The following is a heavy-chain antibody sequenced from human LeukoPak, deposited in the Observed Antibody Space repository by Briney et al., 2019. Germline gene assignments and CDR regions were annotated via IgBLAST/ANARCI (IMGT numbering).Heavy chain of an antibody. CDR2: IYSGGST. CDR1: GFTVSSNY. Sequence: GGSLRLSCAAPGFTVSSNYMSWVRQAPGKGLEWVSVIYSGGSTYYADSVKGRFTISRDNSKNTLYLQMNSLRAEDTAVYYCARVRYCSGGSCYYYYYYMDVWGKGTTVTISS. CDR3: ARVRYCSGGSCYYYYYYMDV. J-gene: IGHJ6*03. V-gene: IGHV3-53*01. D-gene: IGHD2-15*01.